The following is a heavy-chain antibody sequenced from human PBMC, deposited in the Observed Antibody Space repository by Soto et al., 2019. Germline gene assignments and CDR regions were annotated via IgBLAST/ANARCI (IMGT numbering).Heavy chain of an antibody. J-gene: IGHJ1*01. V-gene: IGHV1-18*01. CDR2: ISAYNGNT. CDR3: ARELGGARYCSGGSCYGAAEYFQH. D-gene: IGHD2-15*01. Sequence: GASVKVSCKASGYTFTSYGISWVRQAHGQGLEWMGWISAYNGNTNYAQKLQGRVTMTTDTSTSTAYMELRSLRSDDTAVYYCARELGGARYCSGGSCYGAAEYFQHWGQGTLVTVSS. CDR1: GYTFTSYG.